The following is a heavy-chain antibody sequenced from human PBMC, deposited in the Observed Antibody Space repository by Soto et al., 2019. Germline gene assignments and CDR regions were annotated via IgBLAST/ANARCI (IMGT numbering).Heavy chain of an antibody. CDR2: IYHSGST. CDR1: SGSISSSNW. Sequence: QVQLQESGPGLVKPSGTLSLTCAVSSGSISSSNWWSWVRQPPGKGLEWIGEIYHSGSTNYNPSLKSRVTISVDKSKNQFSLKLSSVTAADTAVYYCARAPIAAAGTDCYYMDVWGKGTTVTVSS. V-gene: IGHV4-4*02. J-gene: IGHJ6*03. CDR3: ARAPIAAAGTDCYYMDV. D-gene: IGHD6-13*01.